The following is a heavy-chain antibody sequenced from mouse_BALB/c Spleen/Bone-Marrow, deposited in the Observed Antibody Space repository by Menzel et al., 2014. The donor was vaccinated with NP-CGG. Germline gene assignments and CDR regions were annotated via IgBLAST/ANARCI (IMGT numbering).Heavy chain of an antibody. CDR3: ARCLTGTSALDF. J-gene: IGHJ4*01. D-gene: IGHD4-1*01. V-gene: IGHV1-54*01. CDR2: INPGSGGT. Sequence: QVQLKESGAELVRPGTSVKVSCKASGYAFTNYLIEWVKQRPGQGPEWIGVINPGSGGTNYNEKFRGKATLTADKSSSTAYMQLSSLTSDDSAVYFCARCLTGTSALDFWGQGTSVTVSS. CDR1: GYAFTNYL.